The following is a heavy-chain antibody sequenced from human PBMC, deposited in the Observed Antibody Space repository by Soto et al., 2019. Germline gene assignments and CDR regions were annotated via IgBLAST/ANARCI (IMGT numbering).Heavy chain of an antibody. CDR2: IIPIFGTA. CDR1: GGTFSSYA. V-gene: IGHV1-69*01. CDR3: ARTVSAGETAGAFDI. D-gene: IGHD3-10*01. J-gene: IGHJ3*02. Sequence: QVQLVQSGAEVKKPGSSVKVSCKASGGTFSSYAISWVRQAPGQGLEWMGGIIPIFGTANYAQKFQGRVTITADESTSKASMELSSLRSEDTAVYYCARTVSAGETAGAFDIWGQGTLVTVSS.